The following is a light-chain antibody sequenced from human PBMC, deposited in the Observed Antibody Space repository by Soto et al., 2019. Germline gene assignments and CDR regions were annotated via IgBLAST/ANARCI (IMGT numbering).Light chain of an antibody. J-gene: IGKJ2*03. CDR1: QSISNY. V-gene: IGKV1-39*01. CDR2: AAS. Sequence: DIQMTQSPSSLSASVGDRVTITCRSSQSISNYLNWYQHKPSKAPKVLIYAASSLQSGVPSRFTGSGSGPDFSLTISSLQPEDFATYYCQQSYSTTYSFGQGTKLDI. CDR3: QQSYSTTYS.